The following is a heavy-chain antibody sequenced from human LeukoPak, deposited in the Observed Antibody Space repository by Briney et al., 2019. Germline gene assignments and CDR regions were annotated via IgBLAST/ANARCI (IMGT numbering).Heavy chain of an antibody. D-gene: IGHD2-15*01. CDR1: GFTFSSYA. V-gene: IGHV3-23*01. CDR3: AKDPIGYCSGGSCPGSGSGP. CDR2: ISGSGGST. Sequence: PGGSLRLSCAASGFTFSSYAMSWVRQAPGKGLEWVSAISGSGGSTYYADSVKGRFTISRDNSKNTLYLQMNSLRAEDTAVYYCAKDPIGYCSGGSCPGSGSGPWGQGTLVTVSS. J-gene: IGHJ5*02.